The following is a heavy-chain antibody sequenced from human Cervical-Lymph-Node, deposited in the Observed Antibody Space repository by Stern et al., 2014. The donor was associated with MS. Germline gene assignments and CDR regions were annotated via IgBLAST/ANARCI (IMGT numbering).Heavy chain of an antibody. CDR1: GGSFSGYY. V-gene: IGHV4-34*01. CDR2: INHSGST. CDR3: ARGEGSGSVDY. Sequence: QVQLQQWGAGLLKPSETLSLTCAVYGGSFSGYYWSWIRQPPGKGLEWIGEINHSGSTNYNPSLKSRVTISVDTFKNQFSLKLSSVTAADTAVYYCARGEGSGSVDYWGQGTLVTVSS. D-gene: IGHD3-10*01. J-gene: IGHJ4*02.